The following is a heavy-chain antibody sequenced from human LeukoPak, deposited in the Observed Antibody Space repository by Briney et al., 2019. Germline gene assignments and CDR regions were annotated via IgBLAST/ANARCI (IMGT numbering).Heavy chain of an antibody. CDR1: GFTVSSNY. Sequence: GGSLRLSCAASGFTVSSNYMGWVRQAPGKGLEWVSIIYSGGATYTADSVKGRFTISRDNSKNILYLQMKSLRVEDTAVYYCARLTWPFDDDVSQTGFEYWGQGTLVTVS. CDR3: ARLTWPFDDDVSQTGFEY. V-gene: IGHV3-53*01. D-gene: IGHD3-9*01. J-gene: IGHJ4*02. CDR2: IYSGGAT.